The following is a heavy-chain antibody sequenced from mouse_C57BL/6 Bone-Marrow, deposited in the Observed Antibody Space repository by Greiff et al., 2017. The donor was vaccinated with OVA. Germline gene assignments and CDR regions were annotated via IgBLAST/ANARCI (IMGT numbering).Heavy chain of an antibody. CDR3: ARDGDSSYYYAMDY. CDR1: GFTFSSYA. V-gene: IGHV5-4*01. Sequence: EVKVVESGGGLVKPGGSLKLSCAASGFTFSSYAMSWVRQNPEKRLEWVATISDGGSYTYYPDNVKGRFTISRDNAKNNLYLQMSHLKSEDTAMYYCARDGDSSYYYAMDYWGQGTSVTVSS. J-gene: IGHJ4*01. CDR2: ISDGGSYT.